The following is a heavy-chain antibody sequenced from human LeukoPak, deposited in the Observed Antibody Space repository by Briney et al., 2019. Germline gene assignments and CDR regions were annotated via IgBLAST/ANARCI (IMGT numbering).Heavy chain of an antibody. V-gene: IGHV4-59*01. D-gene: IGHD3-10*01. Sequence: SETLSLTCTVSGGSISSYYWNWIRQPPGKGLEWIGYIDYSGSTDYNPSLKSRVTISIDTSKNQFSLKLSPVTAADTAVYYCARALYGSGSYLRYFDYWGQGTLVTVSS. CDR3: ARALYGSGSYLRYFDY. J-gene: IGHJ4*02. CDR2: IDYSGST. CDR1: GGSISSYY.